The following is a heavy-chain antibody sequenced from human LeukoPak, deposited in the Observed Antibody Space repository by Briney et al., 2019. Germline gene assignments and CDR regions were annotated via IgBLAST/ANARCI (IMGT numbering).Heavy chain of an antibody. CDR3: ARGPGYGDMYYYYMDV. V-gene: IGHV3-21*01. D-gene: IGHD4-17*01. Sequence: GGSLRLSCAASGFTFSSYSMNWVRQAPGKGLEWVSSISSSSSYIYYADSVKGRFTISRDNAKSSLYLQMNSLRAEDTAVYYCARGPGYGDMYYYYMDVWGKGTTVTVSS. CDR1: GFTFSSYS. CDR2: ISSSSSYI. J-gene: IGHJ6*03.